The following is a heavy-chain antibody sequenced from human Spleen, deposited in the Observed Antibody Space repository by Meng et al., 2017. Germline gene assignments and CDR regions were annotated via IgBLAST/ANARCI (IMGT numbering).Heavy chain of an antibody. CDR3: ARDEDISAAGKLFGDY. CDR2: INPKSGDT. V-gene: IGHV1-2*06. D-gene: IGHD6-13*01. CDR1: GYTFPDYW. Sequence: QGELVQSGAEGKKPGALVKVSCKASGYTFPDYWLHWVRRAPGQGLEWMGRINPKSGDTHYAQRFQGRVTMTGDTSISTAYMELSGLRSNDTAMYYCARDEDISAAGKLFGDYWGQGTLVTVSS. J-gene: IGHJ4*02.